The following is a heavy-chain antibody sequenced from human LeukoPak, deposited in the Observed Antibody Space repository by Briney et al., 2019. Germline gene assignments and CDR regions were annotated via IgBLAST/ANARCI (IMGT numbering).Heavy chain of an antibody. V-gene: IGHV1-69*05. D-gene: IGHD5-18*01. Sequence: SVKVTCKASGGTFSSYAISWVRQAPGQGLEWMGGIIPIFGTANYAQKFQGRVTMTRDTSTSTVYMELSSLRSEDTAVYYCARSDPDTAMVKAFDYWGQGTLVTVSS. CDR1: GGTFSSYA. J-gene: IGHJ4*02. CDR3: ARSDPDTAMVKAFDY. CDR2: IIPIFGTA.